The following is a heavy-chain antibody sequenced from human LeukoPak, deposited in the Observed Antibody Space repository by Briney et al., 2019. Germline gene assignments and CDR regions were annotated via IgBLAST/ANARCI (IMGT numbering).Heavy chain of an antibody. CDR3: ATDFYDST. D-gene: IGHD3-22*01. V-gene: IGHV3-15*01. CDR2: IRSNSDGGTI. Sequence: SCKASGGTFSSYAMSWVRQAPGKGLEWVGRIRSNSDGGTIDYAAPVKGRFTLSRDDSKTTLYLQMNSLQTEDTAVYYCATDFYDSTWGQGTLVTVSS. J-gene: IGHJ5*02. CDR1: GGTFSSYA.